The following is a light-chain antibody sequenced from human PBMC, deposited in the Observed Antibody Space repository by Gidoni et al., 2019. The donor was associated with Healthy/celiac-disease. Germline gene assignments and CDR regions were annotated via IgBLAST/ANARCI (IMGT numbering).Light chain of an antibody. J-gene: IGLJ2*01. CDR2: GTS. V-gene: IGLV1-40*01. Sequence: QSVLTQPPSVSGAPGQRVTISCTGSSSSIGARYDVHWYQQFPGAAPKLLIYGTSNRPSGVPDRFSGSKSGTSASLAITGLQAEDEADYYCQSYDSSLSGSVFGGGTKLTVL. CDR1: SSSIGARYD. CDR3: QSYDSSLSGSV.